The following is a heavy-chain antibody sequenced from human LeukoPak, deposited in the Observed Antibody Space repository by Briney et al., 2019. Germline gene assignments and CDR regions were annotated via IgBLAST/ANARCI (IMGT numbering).Heavy chain of an antibody. J-gene: IGHJ4*02. CDR1: GFTFSTYE. CDR2: ISSSGSTM. Sequence: GGSLRLSCAASGFTFSTYEMHWVRQAPGKGLEWVSDISSSGSTMYCADSVKGRFTTSRDNAKNLLYLQMHSLRAEDTAVYYCSLLAVASPQDYWGQGTLVTVSS. CDR3: SLLAVASPQDY. V-gene: IGHV3-48*03. D-gene: IGHD6-19*01.